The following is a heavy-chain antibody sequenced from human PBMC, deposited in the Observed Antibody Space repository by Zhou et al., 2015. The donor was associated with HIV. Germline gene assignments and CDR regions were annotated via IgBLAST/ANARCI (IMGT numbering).Heavy chain of an antibody. J-gene: IGHJ4*02. CDR2: IIPILGIA. CDR3: ARDPGSGGYAPFDY. D-gene: IGHD3-22*01. V-gene: IGHV1-69*08. CDR1: GGTFSSYT. Sequence: QVQLVQSGAEVKKPGSSVKVSCKASGGTFSSYTISWVRQAPGQGLEWMGRIIPILGIANYAQKFQGRVTITADKSTSTAYMELSSLRSEDTAVYYCARDPGSGGYAPFDYWGQGTLVTVSS.